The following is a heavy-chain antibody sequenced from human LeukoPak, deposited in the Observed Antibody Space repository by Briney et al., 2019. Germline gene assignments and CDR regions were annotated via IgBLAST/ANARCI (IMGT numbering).Heavy chain of an antibody. Sequence: SETLSLTCTVSGDSISNYYWNWIRQPPGKGLEWIGYTYYSGSTKYNPSLKSRVTISVDTSKNQFSLKLSSVTAADTAVYYCARGAYCGGDCFYYFDYWGQGTLVTVSS. D-gene: IGHD2-21*01. J-gene: IGHJ4*02. CDR1: GDSISNYY. CDR3: ARGAYCGGDCFYYFDY. CDR2: TYYSGST. V-gene: IGHV4-59*01.